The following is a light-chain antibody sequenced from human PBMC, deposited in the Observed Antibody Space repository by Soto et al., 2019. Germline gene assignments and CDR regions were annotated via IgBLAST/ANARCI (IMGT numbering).Light chain of an antibody. CDR1: QSISSY. V-gene: IGKV1-6*01. Sequence: IQMTQSPSSLSASVGDRVTITCRASQSISSYLNWYKQKPGKAPTLLIYAASNLQSGVPSRVRGSRSGTDFTLTVSSLKPEDFATYYCLQDHDDSWTFGQGTKVDIK. J-gene: IGKJ1*01. CDR2: AAS. CDR3: LQDHDDSWT.